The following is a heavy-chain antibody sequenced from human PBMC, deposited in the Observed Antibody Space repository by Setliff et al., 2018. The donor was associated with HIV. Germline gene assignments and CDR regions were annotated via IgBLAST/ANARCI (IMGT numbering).Heavy chain of an antibody. CDR2: IGRAGDT. CDR3: AREVVDRVTTAWYFDL. D-gene: IGHD5-12*01. CDR1: GFTFNNYD. J-gene: IGHJ2*01. V-gene: IGHV3-13*01. Sequence: GGSLRLSCAASGFTFNNYDMHWVRQATGKGLEWVSAIGRAGDTYYPGSVKGRFTISRENAKNSLYLQMNSLRAEDTAVYYCAREVVDRVTTAWYFDLWGRGILVTVSS.